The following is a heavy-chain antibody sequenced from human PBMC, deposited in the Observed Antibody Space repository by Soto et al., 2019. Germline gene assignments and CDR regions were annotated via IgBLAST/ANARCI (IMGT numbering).Heavy chain of an antibody. Sequence: ASVKVSCKASGYTFTSYGISWLRQAPAQGLEWMGWVSPYNGNTNYAQKLQGRVTMTTDTSTSTAYMELRSLRSDDTAGYYCARGRITLIRGVIIFNWFARWGQGTLVTVSS. CDR3: ARGRITLIRGVIIFNWFAR. D-gene: IGHD3-10*01. CDR2: VSPYNGNT. CDR1: GYTFTSYG. V-gene: IGHV1-18*01. J-gene: IGHJ5*02.